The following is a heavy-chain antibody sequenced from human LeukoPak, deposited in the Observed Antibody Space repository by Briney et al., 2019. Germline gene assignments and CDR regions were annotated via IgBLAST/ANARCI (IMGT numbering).Heavy chain of an antibody. CDR2: INTYDGNT. V-gene: IGHV1-18*01. J-gene: IGHJ4*02. D-gene: IGHD2-15*01. CDR3: ARDFATWYFDY. Sequence: ASVKVSCKASGYAFSSYHVSWVRQAPGQGLEWMGWINTYDGNTNYAQNFQGRVAMTTDTSTSTAYMELRSLRSDDTAVYYCARDFATWYFDYWGQGTLVTVSS. CDR1: GYAFSSYH.